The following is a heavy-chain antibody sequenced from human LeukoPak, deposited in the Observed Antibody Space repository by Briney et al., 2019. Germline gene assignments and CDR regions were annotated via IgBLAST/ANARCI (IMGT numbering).Heavy chain of an antibody. CDR1: GFTFSSYA. CDR3: AKDSYGFFVGHFDP. V-gene: IGHV3-23*01. CDR2: ISGSGGSA. Sequence: GGSLRLSCAASGFTFSSYAMSWVRQAPGKGLEWVSAISGSGGSAYYADSVKGRFTISKDNSKNTLYLQMNSLRAEDTAVYYCAKDSYGFFVGHFDPWGQGTLVTVSS. D-gene: IGHD3-3*01. J-gene: IGHJ5*02.